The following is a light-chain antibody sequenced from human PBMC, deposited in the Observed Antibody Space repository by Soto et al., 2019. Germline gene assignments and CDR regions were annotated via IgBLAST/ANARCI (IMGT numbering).Light chain of an antibody. CDR2: DAS. CDR3: QQRSNWIT. V-gene: IGKV3D-20*02. CDR1: QSVSSNY. Sequence: EIVLTQSPATLSLSPGERAPLSCRTSQSVSSNYLAWSQQKPAQAPRLLIYDASIRATGIPARFSGSGSGTDFTLTISSLEPEDFAVYYCQQRSNWITFGGGTKV. J-gene: IGKJ4*01.